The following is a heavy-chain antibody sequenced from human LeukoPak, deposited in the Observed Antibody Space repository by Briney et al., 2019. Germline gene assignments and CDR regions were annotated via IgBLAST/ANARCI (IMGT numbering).Heavy chain of an antibody. V-gene: IGHV1-46*01. Sequence: ASVKVSCKASGYTFTSYYMHWGRQAPGQGLEWMGIINPSGGSTSYAQKFQGRVTMTRDTSTSTVYMELSSLRSGDTAVYYCASDPTGGGHTSTFDSWGQGTLVTVSS. CDR2: INPSGGST. J-gene: IGHJ4*02. CDR3: ASDPTGGGHTSTFDS. CDR1: GYTFTSYY. D-gene: IGHD2-15*01.